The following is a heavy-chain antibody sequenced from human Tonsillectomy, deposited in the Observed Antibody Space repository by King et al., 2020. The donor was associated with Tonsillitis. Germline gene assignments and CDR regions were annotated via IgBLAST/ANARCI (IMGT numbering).Heavy chain of an antibody. CDR3: ARSVYCSTISCFWWFDP. Sequence: VQLQQWGAGLLKPSETLSLTCAGFGGSLSPYYWSWIRQPPGRGLEWIGEISHSGSTNYDPALKSRVTMSVDTSKNQFSLKLSSGTAADTAMYYCARSVYCSTISCFWWFDPWGQGTLVTVSS. CDR2: ISHSGST. CDR1: GGSLSPYY. J-gene: IGHJ5*02. V-gene: IGHV4-34*01. D-gene: IGHD2-2*01.